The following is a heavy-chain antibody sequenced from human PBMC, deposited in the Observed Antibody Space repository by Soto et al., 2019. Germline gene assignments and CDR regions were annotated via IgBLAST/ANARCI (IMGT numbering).Heavy chain of an antibody. J-gene: IGHJ4*02. Sequence: QITLKESGPTLVKPTQTLTLTCTLSGFSLSTSGVGVGWIRQPPGKALEWLAVIYWDDDKRYSPSLKSRLTITKDNSKNQVVLTMTNMDPVDTASYYCAHRRVGATVTPFDYWGQGTLVTVSS. V-gene: IGHV2-5*02. CDR1: GFSLSTSGVG. CDR3: AHRRVGATVTPFDY. CDR2: IYWDDDK. D-gene: IGHD4-17*01.